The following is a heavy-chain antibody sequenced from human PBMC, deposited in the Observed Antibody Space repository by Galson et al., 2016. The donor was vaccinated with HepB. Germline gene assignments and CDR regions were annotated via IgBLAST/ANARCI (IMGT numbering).Heavy chain of an antibody. CDR3: AKPRSSGWYEFDY. D-gene: IGHD6-13*01. CDR1: GFTFSDYV. V-gene: IGHV3-23*01. CDR2: ITGSGDTT. J-gene: IGHJ4*02. Sequence: SLRLSCAASGFTFSDYVMSWVRQAPGKGLEWVSVITGSGDTTYYAGSVKGRFTISRDNSKNTLFSQMNSLRAEDTAIYYCAKPRSSGWYEFDYWGQGTLVTVSS.